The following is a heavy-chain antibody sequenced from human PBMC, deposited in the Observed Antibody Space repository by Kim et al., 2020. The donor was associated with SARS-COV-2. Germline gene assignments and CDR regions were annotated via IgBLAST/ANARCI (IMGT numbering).Heavy chain of an antibody. V-gene: IGHV6-1*01. J-gene: IGHJ4*02. D-gene: IGHD6-19*01. CDR3: ARGWSSGWYLVDY. Sequence: YAVSVKSRITINPDASKNQFSLQLNSVTPEDTAVYYCARGWSSGWYLVDYWGQGTLVTVSS.